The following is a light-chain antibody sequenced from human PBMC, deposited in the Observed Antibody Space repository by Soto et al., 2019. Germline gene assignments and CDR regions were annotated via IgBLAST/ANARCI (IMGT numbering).Light chain of an antibody. Sequence: DIQMTQSPSSLSGSVGDRVTITCRASQDIRNDLAWYQQKPGKVPKVLIHAASTLQSGVPSRFSGSGSGTDFTLTISGLQPDDVATYYCQKCNIAPFTFGPGTKVDIK. J-gene: IGKJ3*01. CDR1: QDIRND. CDR2: AAS. V-gene: IGKV1-27*01. CDR3: QKCNIAPFT.